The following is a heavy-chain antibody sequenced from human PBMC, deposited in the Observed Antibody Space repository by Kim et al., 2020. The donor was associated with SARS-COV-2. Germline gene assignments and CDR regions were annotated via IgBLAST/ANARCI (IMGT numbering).Heavy chain of an antibody. J-gene: IGHJ6*02. CDR3: ASWNDILTGEYYYYGMDV. CDR2: IYYSGST. V-gene: IGHV4-39*01. Sequence: SETLSLTCTVSGGSISSSSYYWGWIRQPPGKGLEWIGSIYYSGSTYYNPSLKSRVTISVDTSKNQFSLKLSSVTAADTAVYYCASWNDILTGEYYYYGMDVWGQGTTVTVSS. CDR1: GGSISSSSYY. D-gene: IGHD3-9*01.